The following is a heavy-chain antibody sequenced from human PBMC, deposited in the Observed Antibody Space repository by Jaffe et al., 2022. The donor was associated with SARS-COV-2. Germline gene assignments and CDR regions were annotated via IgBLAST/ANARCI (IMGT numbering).Heavy chain of an antibody. Sequence: QVQLVQSGAEVKKPGSSVKVSCKASGGTFSSYTISWVRQAPGQGLEWMGRIIPILGIANYAQKFQGRVTITADKSTSTAYMELSSLRSEDTAVYYCARASTAMVTGNPLTACMDVWGQGTTVTVSS. D-gene: IGHD5-18*01. CDR1: GGTFSSYT. CDR3: ARASTAMVTGNPLTACMDV. J-gene: IGHJ6*02. CDR2: IIPILGIA. V-gene: IGHV1-69*02.